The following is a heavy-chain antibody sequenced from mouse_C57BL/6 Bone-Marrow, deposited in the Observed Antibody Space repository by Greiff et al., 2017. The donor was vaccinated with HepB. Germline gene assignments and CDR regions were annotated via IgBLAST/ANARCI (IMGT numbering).Heavy chain of an antibody. D-gene: IGHD3-1*01. Sequence: EVQLVESGGGLVQSGRSLRLSCATSGFTFSDFYMEWVRQAPGKGLEWIAASRNKANDYTTEYSASVKGRFIVSRDTSQSILYLQMNALRAEDTAIYYCARGEASGAMDYWGQGTSVTVSS. CDR2: SRNKANDYTT. CDR1: GFTFSDFY. CDR3: ARGEASGAMDY. V-gene: IGHV7-1*01. J-gene: IGHJ4*01.